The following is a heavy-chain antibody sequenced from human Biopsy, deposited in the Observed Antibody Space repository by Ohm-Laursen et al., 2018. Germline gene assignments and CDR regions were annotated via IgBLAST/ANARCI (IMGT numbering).Heavy chain of an antibody. CDR3: AREDEGLLRALDL. Sequence: GTLSLTCTVSGASMTGYFWTWVRQPAGKGLEWIGHIYTIGDTTYNPSLERRVTMSLDTSKNHFSLKMTSLTAADTAVYFCAREDEGLLRALDLWGQGTIVTGSS. CDR1: GASMTGYF. D-gene: IGHD3-3*01. CDR2: IYTIGDT. V-gene: IGHV4-4*07. J-gene: IGHJ3*01.